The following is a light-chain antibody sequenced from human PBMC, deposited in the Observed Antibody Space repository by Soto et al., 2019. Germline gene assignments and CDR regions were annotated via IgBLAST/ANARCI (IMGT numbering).Light chain of an antibody. CDR3: AAWDASLSACV. J-gene: IGLJ1*01. Sequence: QSVLTQPPSASGTAWQVVTMSCSGVDSNIGSNSVYWYQHLPRMAPKLLIYYNNQRPSGVPDRFSGSRSGTSASLAIVGLRSEDEAVYYCAAWDASLSACVFGNGTRVTVL. CDR1: DSNIGSNS. CDR2: YNN. V-gene: IGLV1-47*02.